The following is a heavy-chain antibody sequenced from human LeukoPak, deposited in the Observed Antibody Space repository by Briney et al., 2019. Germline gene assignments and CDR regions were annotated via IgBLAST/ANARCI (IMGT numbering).Heavy chain of an antibody. D-gene: IGHD6-19*01. Sequence: GGSLRLSCAASEFTFSTYWMTWVRQAPGKGLEWVGFIRSKAYGGTTEYAASVKGRFTISRDDSKSIAYLQMNSLKTEDTAVYYCTSDSGCWGQGTLVTVSS. CDR3: TSDSGC. CDR2: IRSKAYGGTT. V-gene: IGHV3-49*04. CDR1: EFTFSTYW. J-gene: IGHJ4*02.